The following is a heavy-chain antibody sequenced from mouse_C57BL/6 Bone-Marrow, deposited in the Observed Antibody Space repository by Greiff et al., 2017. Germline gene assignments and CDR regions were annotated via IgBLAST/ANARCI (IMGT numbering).Heavy chain of an antibody. J-gene: IGHJ3*01. CDR3: ARWYGNWAY. V-gene: IGHV1-50*01. Sequence: VQLQQPGAELVKPGASVKLSCKASGYTFTSYWMQWVKQRPGQGLEWIGEIDPSDSYTNYNQKFKGKATLTVDTSSSTAYMQLSSLTSEDSAVYYCARWYGNWAYWGQGTLVTGSA. CDR1: GYTFTSYW. D-gene: IGHD2-10*02. CDR2: IDPSDSYT.